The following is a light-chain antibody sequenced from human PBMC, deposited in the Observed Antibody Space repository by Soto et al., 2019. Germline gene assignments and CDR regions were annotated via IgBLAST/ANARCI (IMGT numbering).Light chain of an antibody. CDR1: QSVSSRY. CDR2: GAS. V-gene: IGKV3-20*01. J-gene: IGKJ5*01. Sequence: EIVLTQSPGTLSLSPGERATLSCRASQSVSSRYLGWYQQKPGQAPRLLIYGASSRATGLPDRFSGSGSGTDFTLTISRLEPEDFAVYYGQQYGSSLITFGQGTRLEIK. CDR3: QQYGSSLIT.